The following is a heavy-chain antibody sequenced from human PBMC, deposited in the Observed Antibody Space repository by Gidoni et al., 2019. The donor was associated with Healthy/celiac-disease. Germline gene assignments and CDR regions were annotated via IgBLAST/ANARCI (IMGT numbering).Heavy chain of an antibody. V-gene: IGHV3-23*01. Sequence: EVQLLESGGGLVQPGGSLGLSCAASGFTFSSYARSWVRQAPGKGLEWVSAISGSGGSTYYADSVKGRFTISRDNSKNTLYLQMNSLRADDTAVYYCAKEDYYDSSGYYYGGPDYWGQGTLVTVSS. CDR2: ISGSGGST. D-gene: IGHD3-22*01. J-gene: IGHJ4*02. CDR1: GFTFSSYA. CDR3: AKEDYYDSSGYYYGGPDY.